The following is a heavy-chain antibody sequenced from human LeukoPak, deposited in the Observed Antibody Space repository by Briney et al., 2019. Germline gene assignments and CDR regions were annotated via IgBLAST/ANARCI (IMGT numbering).Heavy chain of an antibody. CDR1: GFTFSSYA. CDR2: ISGSGGST. J-gene: IGHJ4*02. D-gene: IGHD6-19*01. Sequence: PGGSLRLSCAASGFTFSSYAMSWVRLAPGKGLEWVSAISGSGGSTYYADSVKGRFTISRDNSKNTLYLQMNSLRAEDTAVYYCAKVSDFQWQGRFDYWGQGTLVTVSS. CDR3: AKVSDFQWQGRFDY. V-gene: IGHV3-23*01.